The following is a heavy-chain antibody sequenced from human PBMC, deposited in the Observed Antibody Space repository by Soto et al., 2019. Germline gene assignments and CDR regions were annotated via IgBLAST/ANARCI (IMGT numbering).Heavy chain of an antibody. Sequence: QVQLEQSGAEVKKPGASVKLSCKASGYTYTSYDVIWVPQAPGQGLEWMGWISTYNGDTRYAQKLQGRVTMTSDTSATTAFLELRILTSDHTALDYSASECEQYSYLSHWGHGTLVTVSS. CDR2: ISTYNGDT. V-gene: IGHV1-18*01. J-gene: IGHJ4*01. D-gene: IGHD5-18*01. CDR1: GYTYTSYD. CDR3: ASECEQYSYLSH.